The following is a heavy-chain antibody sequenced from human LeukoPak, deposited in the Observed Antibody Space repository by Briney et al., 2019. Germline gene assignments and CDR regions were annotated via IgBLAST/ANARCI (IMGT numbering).Heavy chain of an antibody. D-gene: IGHD2-21*01. J-gene: IGHJ5*02. CDR2: IYYSGST. Sequence: SETLSLTCTVSGGSISSSSYYWGWIRQPPGKGLEWIGSIYYSGSTYYNPSLKSRVTMSVDTSKNQFSLRLNSVTAADTAVYYCARDRKGFQGWFDPWGQGTLVTVSS. V-gene: IGHV4-39*02. CDR1: GGSISSSSYY. CDR3: ARDRKGFQGWFDP.